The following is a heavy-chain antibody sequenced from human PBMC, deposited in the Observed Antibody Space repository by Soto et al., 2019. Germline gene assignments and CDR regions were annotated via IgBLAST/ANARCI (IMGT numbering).Heavy chain of an antibody. V-gene: IGHV3-23*01. D-gene: IGHD3-22*01. CDR1: GFTFSSYA. Sequence: PGGSLRLSCAASGFTFSSYAMNWVRQAPGKGLEWVSVISGSGDSTYYADSVKGRFTISRDNSKNSLYLQMNSLRAEDTAVYYCARVVDYCDPYYYYGMDVWGQRTTVTVSS. CDR2: ISGSGDST. CDR3: ARVVDYCDPYYYYGMDV. J-gene: IGHJ6*02.